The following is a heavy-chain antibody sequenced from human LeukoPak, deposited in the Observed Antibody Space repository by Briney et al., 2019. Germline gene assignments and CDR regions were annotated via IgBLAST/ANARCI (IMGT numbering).Heavy chain of an antibody. J-gene: IGHJ4*02. CDR1: GDSINSAAYY. CDR2: IYYSGST. Sequence: SQTLSLTCTVSGDSINSAAYYWSWIRQHPGKGLEWSGYIYYSGSTSYNPSLQSRVTISIDTSKNQFSLKLSSVTAAGTAVYYCARDNDFWSGYYSFDFWGRGTLVTVSS. CDR3: ARDNDFWSGYYSFDF. D-gene: IGHD3-3*01. V-gene: IGHV4-31*03.